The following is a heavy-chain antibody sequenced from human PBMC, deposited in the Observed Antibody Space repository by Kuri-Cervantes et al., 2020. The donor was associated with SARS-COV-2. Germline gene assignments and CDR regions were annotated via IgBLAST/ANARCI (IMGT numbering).Heavy chain of an antibody. CDR2: IWYDGENE. V-gene: IGHV3-33*08. J-gene: IGHJ6*03. D-gene: IGHD3-16*01. Sequence: GESLKISCAVSGFASSNSAMSWVRQAPGEGLEWVAVIWYDGENEYYAGSVKGRFTISRDNSKNTVSLHMNSLRAEDTAMYYCARGAANYYYMDVWGKGTTVTVSS. CDR3: ARGAANYYYMDV. CDR1: GFASSNSA.